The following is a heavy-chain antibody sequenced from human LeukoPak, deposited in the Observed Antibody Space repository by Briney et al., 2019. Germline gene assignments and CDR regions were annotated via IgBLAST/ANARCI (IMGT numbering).Heavy chain of an antibody. CDR3: AKEKVGATSPFDY. CDR1: GFTFDDYA. Sequence: GRSLRLSCAASGFTFDDYAMHWVRQAPGKGLEWVSGISWNSGSTGYADSVKGRFTISRDNAKNSLYLQMNSLRAEDTALYYCAKEKVGATSPFDYWGQGTLVTVSS. CDR2: ISWNSGST. D-gene: IGHD1-26*01. V-gene: IGHV3-9*01. J-gene: IGHJ4*02.